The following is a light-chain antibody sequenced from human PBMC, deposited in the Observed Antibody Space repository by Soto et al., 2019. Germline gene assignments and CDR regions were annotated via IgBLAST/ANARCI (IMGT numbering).Light chain of an antibody. Sequence: QSALTQPASVSGSPGQSITISCTGTSSDVGGYDYISWYQQHPGKAPKVVIYEVSNRPSGVSNRFSGSKSGNTASLTISGLQAEDEANYYCNSYASYSSLGVFGGGTKVTVL. J-gene: IGLJ3*02. V-gene: IGLV2-14*01. CDR1: SSDVGGYDY. CDR2: EVS. CDR3: NSYASYSSLGV.